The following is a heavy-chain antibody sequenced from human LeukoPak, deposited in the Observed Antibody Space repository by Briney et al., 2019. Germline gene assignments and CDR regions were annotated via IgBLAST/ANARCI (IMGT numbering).Heavy chain of an antibody. CDR1: GXTFSSYG. CDR3: ARDVWFGELAYFDY. J-gene: IGHJ4*02. Sequence: GGSLRLSCAASGXTFSSYGMHWVRQAPGKGLEWVAVIWYDGSNKYYADSVKGRFTISRDNSKNTLYLQMNSLRAEDTAVYYCARDVWFGELAYFDYWGQGTLVTVSS. V-gene: IGHV3-33*01. CDR2: IWYDGSNK. D-gene: IGHD3-10*01.